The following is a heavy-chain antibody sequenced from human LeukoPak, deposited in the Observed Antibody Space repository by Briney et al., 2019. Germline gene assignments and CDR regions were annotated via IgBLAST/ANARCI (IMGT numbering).Heavy chain of an antibody. CDR1: GFTFSSYG. CDR3: AKDSPSGSCSNGVDY. CDR2: ISYDGSNK. Sequence: GRSLRLSCAASGFTFSSYGMHWVRQAPGKGLEWVAVISYDGSNKYYADSVKGRFTISRDNSKNTLYLQMNSLRAEDTAVYYCAKDSPSGSCSNGVDYWGQGTLVTVSS. V-gene: IGHV3-30*18. D-gene: IGHD1-26*01. J-gene: IGHJ4*02.